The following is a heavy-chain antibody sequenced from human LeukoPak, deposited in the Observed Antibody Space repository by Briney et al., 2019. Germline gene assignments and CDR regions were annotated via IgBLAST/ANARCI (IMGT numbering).Heavy chain of an antibody. D-gene: IGHD3-22*01. CDR1: GGSIKSYY. J-gene: IGHJ4*02. CDR2: IYYSGST. CDR3: ARHDYYDSSGYSYFDS. Sequence: SETLSLTCTVSGGSIKSYYWSWIRQPPGKGLEWIGYIYYSGSTNYSPSLKSRVTISVDTSKNQFSLKLYSVTAADTAVYYCARHDYYDSSGYSYFDSWGQGTLVTVSS. V-gene: IGHV4-59*01.